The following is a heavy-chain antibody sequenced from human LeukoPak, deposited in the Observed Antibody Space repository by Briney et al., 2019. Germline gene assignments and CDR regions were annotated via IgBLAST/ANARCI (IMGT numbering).Heavy chain of an antibody. CDR1: GGTFSSYA. V-gene: IGHV1-69*05. CDR3: ARTSMVRGVTYYYMDV. J-gene: IGHJ6*03. D-gene: IGHD3-10*01. Sequence: ASVKVSCKASGGTFSSYAISWVRQAPGQGLEWMGRIIPIFGTANYAQKFQGRVTITTDESTSTAYMELSSLRSEDTAVYYCARTSMVRGVTYYYMDVWGKGTTVTVSS. CDR2: IIPIFGTA.